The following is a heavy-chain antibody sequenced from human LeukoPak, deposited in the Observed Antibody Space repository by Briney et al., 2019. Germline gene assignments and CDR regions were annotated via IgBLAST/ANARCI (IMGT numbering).Heavy chain of an antibody. CDR3: AKAPPYCSSTSCYNGMDV. V-gene: IGHV3-23*01. CDR1: GFTXSSYA. J-gene: IGHJ6*02. D-gene: IGHD2-2*02. CDR2: XXXSGGST. Sequence: GGSLRLSCAASGFTXSSYAMSWVRQAPXXXXEWVXAXXXSGGSTYYADSVKGRFTISRDNSKNTLYLQMNSLRAEDTAVYYCAKAPPYCSSTSCYNGMDVWGQGTTVTVSS.